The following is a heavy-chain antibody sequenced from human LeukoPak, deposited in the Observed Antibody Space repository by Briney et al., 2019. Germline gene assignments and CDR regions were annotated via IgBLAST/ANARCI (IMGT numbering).Heavy chain of an antibody. CDR1: GYTFTAYY. V-gene: IGHV1-2*02. D-gene: IGHD1-26*01. CDR2: FNPNSGGT. CDR3: ARDQGGGSYTYYFDY. J-gene: IGHJ4*02. Sequence: ASVKVSCKASGYTFTAYYMHWVRQAPGQGLEWMGWFNPNSGGTNYAQKFQGRVTMTRDMSISTAYMELGRLRSDDTAFYHCARDQGGGSYTYYFDYWGQGSLVTVSS.